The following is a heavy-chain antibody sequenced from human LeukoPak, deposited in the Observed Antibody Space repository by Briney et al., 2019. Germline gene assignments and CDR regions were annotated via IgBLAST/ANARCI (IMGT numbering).Heavy chain of an antibody. J-gene: IGHJ4*02. D-gene: IGHD6-19*01. Sequence: SETLSLTCAVYGGSFSGYYWSWIRQPPGRGLEWIGEINHSGSTNYNPSLKSRVTISVDTSKNQFSLKLSSVTAADTAVYYCARDYQWLVPGYWGQGTLVTVSS. CDR3: ARDYQWLVPGY. V-gene: IGHV4-34*01. CDR1: GGSFSGYY. CDR2: INHSGST.